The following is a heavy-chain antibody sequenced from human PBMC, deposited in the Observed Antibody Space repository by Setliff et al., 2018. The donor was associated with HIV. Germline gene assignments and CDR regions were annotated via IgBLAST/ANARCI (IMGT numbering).Heavy chain of an antibody. V-gene: IGHV4-34*01. CDR3: ARAVHRTAMETPRRSDAFDI. D-gene: IGHD5-18*01. J-gene: IGHJ3*02. CDR1: GESFSGYY. CDR2: INHSGNT. Sequence: PSETLSLTCAVFGESFSGYYWSWIRQPPGKGLEWIGEINHSGNTNYNPSLKSRVTISVDTSKNQFSLKLSSVTAADTAVYYCARAVHRTAMETPRRSDAFDIWGQGTMVTVSS.